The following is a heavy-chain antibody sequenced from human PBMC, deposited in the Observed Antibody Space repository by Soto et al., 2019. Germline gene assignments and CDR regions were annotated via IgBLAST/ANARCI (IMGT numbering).Heavy chain of an antibody. D-gene: IGHD3-22*01. CDR1: GGTFSSYA. CDR3: ASHSGWNYYYGMDV. J-gene: IGHJ6*02. V-gene: IGHV1-69*12. Sequence: QVQMVQSGAEVKKPGSSVKVSCKASGGTFSSYAISWVRQAPGQGLEWMGGIIPIFGTANYAQKLQGRVTITADASTHTAYMDLRCVRSEDTAVYCCASHSGWNYYYGMDVWGQGTTVTVSS. CDR2: IIPIFGTA.